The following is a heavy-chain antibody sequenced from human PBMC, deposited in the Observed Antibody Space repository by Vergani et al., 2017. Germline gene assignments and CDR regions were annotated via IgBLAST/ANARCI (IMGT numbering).Heavy chain of an antibody. Sequence: QVQLVESGGGVVQPGRSLRLSCAASGFTFSSYGMHWVRQAPGKGLEWVAVISYDGSNKYYADSVKGRFTISRDNSKNTLYLQMNSLRAEDTAVYYCAKADTRHDFWSGYYTGIDAFDIWGQGTMVTVSS. CDR3: AKADTRHDFWSGYYTGIDAFDI. CDR2: ISYDGSNK. V-gene: IGHV3-30*18. CDR1: GFTFSSYG. J-gene: IGHJ3*02. D-gene: IGHD3-3*01.